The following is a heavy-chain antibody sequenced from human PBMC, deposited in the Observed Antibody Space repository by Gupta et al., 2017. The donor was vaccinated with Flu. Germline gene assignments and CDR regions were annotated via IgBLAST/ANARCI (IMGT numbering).Heavy chain of an antibody. Sequence: EMQLVESGGGLVQPGGSLRLSCAASGFTFSSSYLQWVRQAPGKGLVWVSRINPDGSSTTYAESVKGRFTISRDNAKNTLYLQMNSLGDDDTAVYYCATVTSGCWGQGPLVTVSS. CDR2: INPDGSST. J-gene: IGHJ4*02. D-gene: IGHD4-17*01. V-gene: IGHV3-74*03. CDR3: ATVTSGC. CDR1: GFTFSSSY.